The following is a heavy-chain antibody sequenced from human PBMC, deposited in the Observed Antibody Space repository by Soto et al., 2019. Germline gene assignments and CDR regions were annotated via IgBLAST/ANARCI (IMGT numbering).Heavy chain of an antibody. V-gene: IGHV1-69*06. J-gene: IGHJ1*01. Sequence: VQLVQSGAEVKKAGSSVKISCKASGGSSSGYGIHWVRQARGQGLEWMGGIVPLFGKANYTQQFQGRLTITADKSTGIVYMEVSNLKSEDTAVYYCARGWIDLWWYLANWGQGTLVTVSS. CDR2: IVPLFGKA. D-gene: IGHD2-15*01. CDR3: ARGWIDLWWYLAN. CDR1: GGSSSGYG.